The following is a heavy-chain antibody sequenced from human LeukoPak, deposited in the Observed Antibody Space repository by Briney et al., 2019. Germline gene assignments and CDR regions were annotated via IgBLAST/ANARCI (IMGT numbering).Heavy chain of an antibody. V-gene: IGHV3-30*04. CDR2: ISYA. D-gene: IGHD3-16*01. CDR1: GFTFSSFA. CDR3: AKVGDEYVWGTGVY. Sequence: GGSLRLSCAASGFTFSSFAMHWVRQAPGKGLGWVAVISYAVKGRFTISRDNSMNTLYLQMNSLRPEDTAMYYCAKVGDEYVWGTGVYWGQGTLVTVSS. J-gene: IGHJ4*02.